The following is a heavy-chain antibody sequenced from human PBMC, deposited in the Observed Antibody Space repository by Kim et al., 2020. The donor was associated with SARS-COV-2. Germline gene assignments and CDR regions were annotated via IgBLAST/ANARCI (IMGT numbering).Heavy chain of an antibody. V-gene: IGHV3-23*02. Sequence: SVKGRFTISRDNSKNTLYLQMNSLRAEDTAVYYCAKDVRYYYDSSGYYDYWGQGTLVTVSS. D-gene: IGHD3-22*01. J-gene: IGHJ4*02. CDR3: AKDVRYYYDSSGYYDY.